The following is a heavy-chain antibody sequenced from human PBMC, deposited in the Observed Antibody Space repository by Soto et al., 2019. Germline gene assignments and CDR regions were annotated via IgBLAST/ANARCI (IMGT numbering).Heavy chain of an antibody. V-gene: IGHV1-2*04. CDR3: ARTGDETDAFDI. Sequence: ASVKVSCKASGYTFTGYYMHWVRQAPGQGLEGMGWINPNSGGTNYAQKFQGWVTMTRDTSISTAYMELSRLRSDDTAVDDCARTGDETDAFDIWGQGTMVTVSS. CDR1: GYTFTGYY. J-gene: IGHJ3*02. CDR2: INPNSGGT. D-gene: IGHD3-9*01.